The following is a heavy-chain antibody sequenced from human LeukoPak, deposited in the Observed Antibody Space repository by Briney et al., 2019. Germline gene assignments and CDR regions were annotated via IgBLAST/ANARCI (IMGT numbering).Heavy chain of an antibody. CDR3: ARGGDYGDLRYFDY. D-gene: IGHD4-17*01. Sequence: SETLSLTCTVSGGSINNYYWSWIRQPPGKGPEWIGYIYYRGSTNYNPSLKSRVTFSVDTSKNQFSLKLNSVTAADTAVYYCARGGDYGDLRYFDYWGQGTLVTVSS. J-gene: IGHJ4*02. CDR2: IYYRGST. V-gene: IGHV4-59*01. CDR1: GGSINNYY.